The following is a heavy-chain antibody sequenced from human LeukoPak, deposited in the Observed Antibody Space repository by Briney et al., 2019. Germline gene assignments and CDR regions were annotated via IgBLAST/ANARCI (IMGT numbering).Heavy chain of an antibody. V-gene: IGHV4-38-2*02. Sequence: SETLSLTCAVSGYSISSASYWGWIRQPPGKGLEWIGNIYHSGSPYYNPSLKSRVTISVDTSKNQFSLKLSSVTAADTAVYYCARDSLLRFGDAFDIWGQGTMVTVSS. J-gene: IGHJ3*02. D-gene: IGHD3-10*01. CDR1: GYSISSASY. CDR2: IYHSGSP. CDR3: ARDSLLRFGDAFDI.